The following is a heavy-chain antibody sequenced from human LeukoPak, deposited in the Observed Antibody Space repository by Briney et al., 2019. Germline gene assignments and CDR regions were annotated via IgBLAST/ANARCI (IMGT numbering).Heavy chain of an antibody. Sequence: GASVKVSCKASGGTFSSYAISWVRQAPGQGLEWMGGIIPIFGTANYAQKFQGRVTITADESTSTAYMELSSLRSEDTAVYYYARWGYPGSYGMDVWGQGTTVTVSS. CDR1: GGTFSSYA. V-gene: IGHV1-69*01. CDR2: IIPIFGTA. D-gene: IGHD5-12*01. CDR3: ARWGYPGSYGMDV. J-gene: IGHJ6*02.